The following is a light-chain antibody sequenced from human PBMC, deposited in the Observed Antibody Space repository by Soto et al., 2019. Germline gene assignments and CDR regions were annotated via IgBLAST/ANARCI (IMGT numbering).Light chain of an antibody. CDR2: GAS. V-gene: IGKV3-20*01. CDR3: QQYGSSPHT. J-gene: IGKJ2*01. CDR1: QSVSSSY. Sequence: EIVLTQSPGTMLLSPGERVTLSCRASQSVSSSYLAWYQHKPGQAPRLLIYGASSRATGIPDRFSGSGSVTDFTLTISRLEPEDLAVYYCQQYGSSPHTFGQGTKLEIK.